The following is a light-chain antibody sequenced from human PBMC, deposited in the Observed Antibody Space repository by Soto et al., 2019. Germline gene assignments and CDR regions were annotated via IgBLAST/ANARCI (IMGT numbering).Light chain of an antibody. CDR2: AAS. Sequence: DMQMSQSPSSLSASVGDRVTITCRASQSISSYLAWYQQKPGQAPKLLIYAASSWQSGVPARFSGSGSGTEFTLTISSLQPEDFATYYCHQYHNTLTFGPGTKVDIK. CDR1: QSISSY. V-gene: IGKV1-39*01. J-gene: IGKJ1*01. CDR3: HQYHNTLT.